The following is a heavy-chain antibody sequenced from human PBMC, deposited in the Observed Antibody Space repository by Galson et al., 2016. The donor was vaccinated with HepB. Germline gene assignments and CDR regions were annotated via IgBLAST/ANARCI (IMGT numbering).Heavy chain of an antibody. J-gene: IGHJ3*02. CDR1: TFTFSDYY. Sequence: SLRLSCAASTFTFSDYYMSWIRQAPGRGLEWISYIAGSGRPIYYADSVKGRFTISRDNSKNTLYLQMNSLRAEGTAVYYCAKDYLVLRYFDWLISKGAFDIWGQGTMVTVSS. D-gene: IGHD3-9*01. CDR3: AKDYLVLRYFDWLISKGAFDI. CDR2: IAGSGRPI. V-gene: IGHV3-11*01.